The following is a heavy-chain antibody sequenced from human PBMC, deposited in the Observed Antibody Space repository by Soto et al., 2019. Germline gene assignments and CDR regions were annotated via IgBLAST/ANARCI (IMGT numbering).Heavy chain of an antibody. J-gene: IGHJ5*02. V-gene: IGHV1-3*01. CDR3: ARDFNGYDSSGYYYRFDP. CDR1: GYTFTSYA. CDR2: INAGNGNT. D-gene: IGHD3-22*01. Sequence: ASVKVSCKASGYTFTSYAMHWVRQAPGQRLEWMGWINAGNGNTKYSQKFQGRVTITRDTPASTAYMELSSLRSEDTAVYYCARDFNGYDSSGYYYRFDPWGQGTLVTVSS.